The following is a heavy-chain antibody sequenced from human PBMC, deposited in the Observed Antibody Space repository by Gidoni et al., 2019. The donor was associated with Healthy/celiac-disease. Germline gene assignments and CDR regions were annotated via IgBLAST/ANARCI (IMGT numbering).Heavy chain of an antibody. CDR1: GFTFSSYA. Sequence: EVQLLESGGGLVQPGGSLRLSCAASGFTFSSYARSWVRQAPGKGLEWVSAISGSGGSTYYADSVKGRFTISRDNSKNTLYLQMNSRRAEDTAVYYCAKDHSRGYYYVSFFPVDYWGQGTLVTVSS. CDR2: ISGSGGST. CDR3: AKDHSRGYYYVSFFPVDY. J-gene: IGHJ4*02. V-gene: IGHV3-23*01. D-gene: IGHD3-22*01.